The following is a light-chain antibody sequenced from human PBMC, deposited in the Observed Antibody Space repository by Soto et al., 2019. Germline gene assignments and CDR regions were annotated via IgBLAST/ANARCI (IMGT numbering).Light chain of an antibody. Sequence: EIEMTQSPSTLSGSAGDRATISCRASQTVRSNLAWYQQKPGQAPRLLIYGASTRATGIPARFSGSGSGTEFTLTISSLQSEDFAAYYCQQYSNWSPRTFGQGTKVDIK. J-gene: IGKJ1*01. V-gene: IGKV3-15*01. CDR3: QQYSNWSPRT. CDR1: QTVRSN. CDR2: GAS.